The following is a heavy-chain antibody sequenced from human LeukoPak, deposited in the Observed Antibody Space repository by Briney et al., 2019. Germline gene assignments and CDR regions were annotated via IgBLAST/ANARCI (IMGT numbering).Heavy chain of an antibody. CDR1: GFSFSRHW. J-gene: IGHJ4*02. CDR2: VSGDRRRT. V-gene: IGHV3-7*01. CDR3: VRGTFDWKGVDF. Sequence: QSGGSLRLSCEVSGFSFSRHWMHWVRQAPGKGLECVAKVSGDRRRTDYAESANGRFAVSRDNARNSLHLDMSSLRADDTAVYYCVRGTFDWKGVDFWGQGSLVTVSS. D-gene: IGHD1-1*01.